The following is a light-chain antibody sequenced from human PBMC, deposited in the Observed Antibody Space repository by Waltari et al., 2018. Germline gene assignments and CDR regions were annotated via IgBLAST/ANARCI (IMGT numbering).Light chain of an antibody. Sequence: DIVMTQSTDSLAVSLGERDTINCKSSRSFLYSNNNKNYLACYQQKPGQPPRLLIYWASTLECGVPDRFSGSGSGTDFTLTISSLQSEDVAVYYCQHCDELPLTFGGGTKVEIK. V-gene: IGKV4-1*01. CDR2: WAS. J-gene: IGKJ4*01. CDR1: RSFLYSNNNKNY. CDR3: QHCDELPLT.